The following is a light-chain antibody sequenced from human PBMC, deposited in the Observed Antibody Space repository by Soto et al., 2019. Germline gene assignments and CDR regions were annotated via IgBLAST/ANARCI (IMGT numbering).Light chain of an antibody. Sequence: QSALTQPASVSRSPGQSITISCTGTSSDVGGYNYVSWYQQHPGKAPKLLIYEVSNRPSGVSNRFSGSKYGNTASLTISGIQAEEEADYSCSSYTTSSTLYVFGGGTKVTV. J-gene: IGLJ1*01. V-gene: IGLV2-14*01. CDR2: EVS. CDR1: SSDVGGYNY. CDR3: SSYTTSSTLYV.